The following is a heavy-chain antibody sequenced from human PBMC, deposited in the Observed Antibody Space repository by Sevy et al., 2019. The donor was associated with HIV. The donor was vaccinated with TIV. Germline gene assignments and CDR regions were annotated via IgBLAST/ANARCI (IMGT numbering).Heavy chain of an antibody. CDR1: GDYMSSYY. Sequence: SETLSLTCSVSGDYMSSYYWSWIRQPAGKGLESIGRIYDSASATYEPSLKSRVTMSLDTSKNQFSLKLNSVTAADTAVYYCARDRVTIFGVSIDYYFDYWGQGTLVTVSS. CDR3: ARDRVTIFGVSIDYYFDY. CDR2: IYDSASA. V-gene: IGHV4-4*07. D-gene: IGHD3-3*01. J-gene: IGHJ4*02.